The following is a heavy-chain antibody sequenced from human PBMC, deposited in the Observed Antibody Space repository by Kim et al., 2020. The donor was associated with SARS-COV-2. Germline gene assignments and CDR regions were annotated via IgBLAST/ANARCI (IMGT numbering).Heavy chain of an antibody. V-gene: IGHV5-10-1*01. Sequence: GESLKISCKGSGYSFTSYWISWVRQMPGKGLEWMGRIDPSDSYTNYSPSFQGHVTISADKSISTAYLQWSSLKASDTAMYYCARSWQLEPEIDYWGQGTLVTVSS. D-gene: IGHD6-13*01. J-gene: IGHJ4*02. CDR2: IDPSDSYT. CDR1: GYSFTSYW. CDR3: ARSWQLEPEIDY.